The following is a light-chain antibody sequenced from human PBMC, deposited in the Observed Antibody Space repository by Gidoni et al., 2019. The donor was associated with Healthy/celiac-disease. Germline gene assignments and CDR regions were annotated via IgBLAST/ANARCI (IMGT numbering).Light chain of an antibody. CDR3: QQSYCTPIRT. J-gene: IGKJ3*01. CDR1: QSSSSY. V-gene: IGKV1-39*01. CDR2: AAS. Sequence: DIQMTQSPSSLSASVGDRVTITCRASQSSSSYLNWYQQKPGKAPKLLIYAASSLQSGVPSRFSSSGSWTDVTLTISSLQPEDYATYYCQQSYCTPIRTFGPGTKVDIK.